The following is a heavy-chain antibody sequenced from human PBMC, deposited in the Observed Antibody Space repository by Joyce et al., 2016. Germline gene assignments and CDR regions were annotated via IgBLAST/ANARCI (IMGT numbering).Heavy chain of an antibody. CDR2: IYSGGST. CDR3: ARARSSEYYYAMDV. CDR1: GLTVSSNY. Sequence: EAQLVESGGGLVQPGGSLRLSCAASGLTVSSNYMSWVRQAPGKGLEWVSVIYSGGSTYSADSVKGRFTISRHNSKNTLYLQMNSLRAEDTALYYCARARSSEYYYAMDVWGQGTTVTVSS. J-gene: IGHJ6*02. V-gene: IGHV3-53*04.